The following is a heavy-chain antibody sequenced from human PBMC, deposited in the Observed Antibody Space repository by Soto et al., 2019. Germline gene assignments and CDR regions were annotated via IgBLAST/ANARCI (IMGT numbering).Heavy chain of an antibody. Sequence: QVQLLESGGGVVQPGGSLRLYCEVSGFNFSGYGMNWVRQAPGKGLEWVAFSSIDGVNKYNAESVKGRFTNSRDNSKNTLYLQMNSLREGDTGVYYCARARRSSSWTTNAWGPGTLVTVSS. CDR2: SSIDGVNK. D-gene: IGHD6-6*01. V-gene: IGHV3-30*05. J-gene: IGHJ5*02. CDR3: ARARRSSSWTTNA. CDR1: GFNFSGYG.